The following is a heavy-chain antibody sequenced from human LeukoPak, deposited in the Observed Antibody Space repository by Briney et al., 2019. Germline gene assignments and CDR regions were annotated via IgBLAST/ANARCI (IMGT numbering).Heavy chain of an antibody. CDR1: GYPFTGYF. J-gene: IGHJ4*02. CDR2: INPNNGGT. D-gene: IGHD2-21*02. Sequence: ASVKVSCKASGYPFTGYFIHWVRQAPGQGPEWMGWINPNNGGTNYAQKFQGKVTMTRDTSISTAYMELNSLISDDTAVFYCAREDCGGDCYDYWGQGTLVSVSS. CDR3: AREDCGGDCYDY. V-gene: IGHV1-2*02.